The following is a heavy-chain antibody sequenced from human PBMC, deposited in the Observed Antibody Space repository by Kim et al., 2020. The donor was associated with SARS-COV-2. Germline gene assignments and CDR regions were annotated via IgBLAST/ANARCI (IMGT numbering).Heavy chain of an antibody. V-gene: IGHV3-74*01. D-gene: IGHD2-21*02. CDR2: IKTDGSNT. CDR3: GRVTDGDGY. Sequence: GGSLRLSCAASGFTFSNYWMHWVRQAPGKGLEWVSHIKTDGSNTNYADSVKGRFTISRDNAKNMLYLQMNSLRVDDTAVYHCGRVTDGDGYWGQGTLVTVSS. CDR1: GFTFSNYW. J-gene: IGHJ4*02.